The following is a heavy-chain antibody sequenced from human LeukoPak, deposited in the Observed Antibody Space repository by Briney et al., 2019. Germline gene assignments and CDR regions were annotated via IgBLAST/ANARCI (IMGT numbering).Heavy chain of an antibody. CDR3: AKAYYSSSWYCDY. Sequence: GGSLRLSCAASGFTFSSYGMHWVRQAPGKGLEWVAVISYDGSNKYYADSVKGRFTISRDNSKNTLYLQMNSLRAEDTAVYYCAKAYYSSSWYCDYWGRGTLVTVSS. V-gene: IGHV3-30*18. CDR1: GFTFSSYG. CDR2: ISYDGSNK. J-gene: IGHJ4*02. D-gene: IGHD6-13*01.